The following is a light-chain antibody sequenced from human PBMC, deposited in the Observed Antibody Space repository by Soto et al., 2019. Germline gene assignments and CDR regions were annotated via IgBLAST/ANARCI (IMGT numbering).Light chain of an antibody. CDR2: EGS. V-gene: IGLV2-23*01. Sequence: QSVLTQPPSVSGSPGQSITISCTGTSSDVGSYNLVSWYQQHPGKAPKLMIYEGSKRPSGVSNRFSGSKSGNTASLTISGLQAEDEADYYCCSYAGSSTLVFGGGTQLTVL. CDR1: SSDVGSYNL. CDR3: CSYAGSSTLV. J-gene: IGLJ2*01.